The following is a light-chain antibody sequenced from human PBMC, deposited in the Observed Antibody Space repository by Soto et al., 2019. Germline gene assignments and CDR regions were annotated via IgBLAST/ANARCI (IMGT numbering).Light chain of an antibody. J-gene: IGKJ2*01. CDR3: LQYSGSSYT. CDR2: DAS. CDR1: QFIDRW. Sequence: DIQMTQSPSTLSASVGDRVTITCRASQFIDRWLAWYQQKPEKAPQYLIFDASSLYGGVPLRFSGSGSGTEFTLTITSLQPDDSATYYCLQYSGSSYTFGQGTRVEIK. V-gene: IGKV1-5*01.